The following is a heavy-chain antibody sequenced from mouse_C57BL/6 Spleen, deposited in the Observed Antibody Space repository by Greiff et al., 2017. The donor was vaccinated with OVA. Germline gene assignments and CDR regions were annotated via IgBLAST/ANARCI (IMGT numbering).Heavy chain of an antibody. CDR1: GFNITDYY. V-gene: IGHV14-2*01. D-gene: IGHD1-1*01. CDR3: AFITTVVAMGY. CDR2: IDPEDGET. J-gene: IGHJ4*01. Sequence: VQLQQSGAELVKPGASVKLSCTASGFNITDYYMHWVKQRPEQGLEWIGRIDPEDGETNYDPKFKGKATITADTSSNTAYLQLSSLTSEDTAFDDCAFITTVVAMGYWGQGTSVTVSS.